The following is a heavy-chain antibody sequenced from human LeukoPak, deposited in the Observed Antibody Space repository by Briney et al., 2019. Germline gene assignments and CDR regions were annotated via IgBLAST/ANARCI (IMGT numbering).Heavy chain of an antibody. CDR3: ARVTTGAAE. CDR1: GFTFSDYY. J-gene: IGHJ4*02. CDR2: ISPSGTTI. D-gene: IGHD1-1*01. V-gene: IGHV3-11*01. Sequence: GGSLRLSCVSSGFTFSDYYMNWMRQAPGKGLEWISYISPSGTTIYYADSVKGRFTISRDNAENSLYLQMNSLRAEDAAVYYCARVTTGAAEWGQGTLVTVSS.